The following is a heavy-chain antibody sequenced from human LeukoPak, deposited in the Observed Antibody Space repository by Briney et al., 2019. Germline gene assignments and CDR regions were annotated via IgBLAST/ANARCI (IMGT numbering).Heavy chain of an antibody. V-gene: IGHV1-69*13. D-gene: IGHD5-24*01. J-gene: IGHJ4*02. CDR1: GYTFTTSIHA. Sequence: ASVKVSCKASGYTFTTSIHAINWVRQAPGKGPEWMGGIIPTFGTANYAQKFQGRVTITADESTSTAYMELSSLRSEDTAVYYCARAIRDGYTDFDYWGQGTLVTVSS. CDR2: IIPTFGTA. CDR3: ARAIRDGYTDFDY.